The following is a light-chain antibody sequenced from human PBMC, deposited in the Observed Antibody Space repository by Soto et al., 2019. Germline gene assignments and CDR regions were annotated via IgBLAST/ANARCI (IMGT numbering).Light chain of an antibody. CDR1: QGISSY. CDR3: QHYNSYPRT. Sequence: DIQLTQSPSFLSASVGDRVTITCRASQGISSYLAWYQQKPGKAPKLLIYAASNLQSGVPSRCSGSGSGTEFTLTISSLQPGDFETYYCQHYNSYPRTFGQGTKVDIK. J-gene: IGKJ1*01. V-gene: IGKV1-9*01. CDR2: AAS.